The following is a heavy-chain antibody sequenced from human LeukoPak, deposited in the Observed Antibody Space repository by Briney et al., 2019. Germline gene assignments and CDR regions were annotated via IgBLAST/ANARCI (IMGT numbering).Heavy chain of an antibody. J-gene: IGHJ4*02. Sequence: GRYLRLSCAASGYTLSSYAAHWVREAPGKGLEWVAVISYDGSNKYYADSVKGRFTISRDNSKNTLYLQMNSLRAEDTAVYYCARGVRACLDYWGQGTLVTVSS. V-gene: IGHV3-30*04. CDR2: ISYDGSNK. CDR3: ARGVRACLDY. D-gene: IGHD4-23*01. CDR1: GYTLSSYA.